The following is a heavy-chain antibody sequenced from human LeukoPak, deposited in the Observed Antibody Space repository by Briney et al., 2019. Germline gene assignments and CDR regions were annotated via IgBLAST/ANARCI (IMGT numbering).Heavy chain of an antibody. CDR3: AKGVVAATNAAYYGMDV. D-gene: IGHD2-15*01. CDR2: ISCDESDK. CDR1: GLTFSTYG. J-gene: IGHJ6*02. Sequence: GMSPRLSCAASGLTFSTYGFHWIRQAPGKGLEWVAVISCDESDKYYADSVKGRFTISRDNSKNTLYLQMNSLRPEDTAVYYCAKGVVAATNAAYYGMDVWGQGTTVTVSS. V-gene: IGHV3-30*18.